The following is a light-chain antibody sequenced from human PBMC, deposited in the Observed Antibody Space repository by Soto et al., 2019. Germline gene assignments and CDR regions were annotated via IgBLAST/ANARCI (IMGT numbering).Light chain of an antibody. CDR1: QNIGSL. CDR3: QQGSTYPIA. CDR2: SAF. Sequence: DIQMTQSPSSLSASIGDRVTITCRASQNIGSLLDWYQHKPGKAPRLLIYSAFRIQSGVPSRFNASGSGTDFTLSISSLQPEDFSTYYCQQGSTYPIAFGQGTRLEIK. V-gene: IGKV1-39*01. J-gene: IGKJ5*01.